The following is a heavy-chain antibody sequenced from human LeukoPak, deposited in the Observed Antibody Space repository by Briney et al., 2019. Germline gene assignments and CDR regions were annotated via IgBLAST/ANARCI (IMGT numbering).Heavy chain of an antibody. CDR1: GGTFSSYA. CDR2: IIPIFGTA. V-gene: IGHV1-69*05. CDR3: ARVKRLGIVGAPLDY. D-gene: IGHD1-26*01. J-gene: IGHJ4*02. Sequence: SVKVSCKASGGTFSSYAISWVRQAPGQGLEWMGRIIPIFGTANYAQKFQGRVTITTDESTSTANMELSSLRSEDTAVYYCARVKRLGIVGAPLDYWGQGTLVTVSS.